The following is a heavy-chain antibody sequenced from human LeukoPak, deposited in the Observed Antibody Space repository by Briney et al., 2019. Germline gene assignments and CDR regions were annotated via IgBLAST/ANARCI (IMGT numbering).Heavy chain of an antibody. J-gene: IGHJ6*03. Sequence: SVTLSLTCTVSGGSIISNYWSWIRQSTGTGLKWIGRIYGSGITDYNPYLKSRVTMSLDTSRKQFSLRLTSVTAADTAVYYCARLKFYDSTGYSPGYYMDVWGKGTTVSVFS. CDR3: ARLKFYDSTGYSPGYYMDV. D-gene: IGHD3-22*01. V-gene: IGHV4-4*07. CDR2: IYGSGIT. CDR1: GGSIISNY.